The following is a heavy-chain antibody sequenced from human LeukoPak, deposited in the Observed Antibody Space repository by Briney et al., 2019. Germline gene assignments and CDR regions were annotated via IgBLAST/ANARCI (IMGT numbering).Heavy chain of an antibody. CDR1: GFTVSSSY. D-gene: IGHD1-1*01. CDR3: AKAPPYKKYFDY. J-gene: IGHJ4*02. V-gene: IGHV3-53*01. Sequence: GGSLRLSCAASGFTVSSSYMYWVRQAPGKGLEWVSFFYRGDSTYYAESVKGRFTISRDNSKNTLYLQMNSLRAEDTAVYYCAKAPPYKKYFDYWGQGTLVTVSS. CDR2: FYRGDST.